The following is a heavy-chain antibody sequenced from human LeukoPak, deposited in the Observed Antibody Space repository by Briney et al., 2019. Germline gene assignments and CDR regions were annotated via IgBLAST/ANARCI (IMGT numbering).Heavy chain of an antibody. V-gene: IGHV4-4*02. J-gene: IGHJ3*02. CDR3: ARSYNCSSTSCYAGDAFDI. Sequence: SGTLSLTCAVSGGPISSSNWWSWVRQPPGKGLEWIGEIYHSGSTNYNPSLKSRVTISVDKSKNQFSLKLSSVTAADTAVYYCARSYNCSSTSCYAGDAFDIWGQGTMVTASS. CDR2: IYHSGST. CDR1: GGPISSSNW. D-gene: IGHD2-2*01.